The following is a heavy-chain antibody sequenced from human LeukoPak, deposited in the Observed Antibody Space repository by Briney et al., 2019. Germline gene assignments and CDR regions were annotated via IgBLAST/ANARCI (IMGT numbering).Heavy chain of an antibody. V-gene: IGHV1-18*01. J-gene: IGHJ6*02. CDR1: GYTFTSYG. CDR3: ARDMEAVAGHYYYYGMDV. Sequence: ASVKVSCKASGYTFTSYGISWVRQAPGQGLEWMGWISAYNGNTNYAQKLQGRVTMTTDTSTSTAYMELRSLRSDDTAVYYCARDMEAVAGHYYYYGMDVWGQGTTVTVSS. CDR2: ISAYNGNT. D-gene: IGHD6-19*01.